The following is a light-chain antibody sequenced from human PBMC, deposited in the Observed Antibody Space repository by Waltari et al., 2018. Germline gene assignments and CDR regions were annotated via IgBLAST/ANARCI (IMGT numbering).Light chain of an antibody. CDR1: QSVRTY. J-gene: IGKJ4*01. CDR3: QQYIAWPLT. CDR2: AAS. V-gene: IGKV3-15*01. Sequence: EIVITQSPATVSVSPGERVPLSCRASQSVRTYLAWYQQKPGQAPKLLIYAASTRATGVPARFSGSGSGTEFTLTISSLQSEDFAVYCCQQYIAWPLTFGGGTKVEIK.